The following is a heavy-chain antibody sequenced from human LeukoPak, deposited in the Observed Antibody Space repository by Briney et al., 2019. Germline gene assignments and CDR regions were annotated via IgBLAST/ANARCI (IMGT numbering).Heavy chain of an antibody. V-gene: IGHV4-30-4*08. D-gene: IGHD1-14*01. CDR3: AKVGRKYNSFDT. CDR1: GGSIASDDNY. CDR2: IYFSGTT. Sequence: SETLSLTCTVSGGSIASDDNYWGWIRQHPGKGLEWIGHIYFSGTTHYNPSLAGRSVISVATSDNQFSLKLTYVTAADTAVYYCAKVGRKYNSFDTWGQGTLVTVSS. J-gene: IGHJ5*02.